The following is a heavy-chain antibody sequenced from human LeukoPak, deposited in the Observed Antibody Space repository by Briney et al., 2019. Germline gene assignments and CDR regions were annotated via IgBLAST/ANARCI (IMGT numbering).Heavy chain of an antibody. J-gene: IGHJ4*02. D-gene: IGHD5-18*01. CDR3: ARVRGYSFDCFDY. CDR1: GYTFTTYY. Sequence: ASVKVSCKASGYTFTTYYIHWVRQAPGQGLEWMGWINPNSGGTNYAQKFQGRVTMTRDTSISTAYMELSGLRSDDTAVYYCARVRGYSFDCFDYWGQGTLVTVSS. V-gene: IGHV1-2*02. CDR2: INPNSGGT.